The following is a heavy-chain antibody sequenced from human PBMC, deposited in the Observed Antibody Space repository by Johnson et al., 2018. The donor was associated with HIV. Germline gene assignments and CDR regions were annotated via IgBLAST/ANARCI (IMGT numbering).Heavy chain of an antibody. V-gene: IGHV3-9*01. CDR3: AKDIGSLLGVVLGADAFDI. CDR1: GFTFDDYA. CDR2: ISWNSGSI. J-gene: IGHJ3*02. Sequence: VQLVESGGGLVQPGRSLRLSCAASGFTFDDYAMHWVRQAPGMGLEWVSGISWNSGSIGYADSVKGRFTISRDNAKNSLYLQMNSLRAEYTALYYCAKDIGSLLGVVLGADAFDIWGQGTMVTVSS. D-gene: IGHD3-3*01.